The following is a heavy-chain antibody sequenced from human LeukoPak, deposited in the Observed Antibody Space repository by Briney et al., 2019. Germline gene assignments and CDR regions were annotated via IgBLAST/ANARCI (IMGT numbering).Heavy chain of an antibody. Sequence: GGSLRLSCAASGFTFSDYYMTWIRQAPGKGLEWVSYISGSGSTIYYTDSVKGRFTISRDNSKNTLYLQMNSLRAEDTAVYYCAREAEWFGDQRGQFDYWGQGTLVTVSS. CDR1: GFTFSDYY. D-gene: IGHD3-10*01. J-gene: IGHJ4*02. CDR2: ISGSGSTI. V-gene: IGHV3-11*04. CDR3: AREAEWFGDQRGQFDY.